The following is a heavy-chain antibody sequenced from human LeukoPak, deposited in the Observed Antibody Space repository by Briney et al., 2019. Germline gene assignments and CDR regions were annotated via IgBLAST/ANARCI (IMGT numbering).Heavy chain of an antibody. CDR1: GYTFTSYG. D-gene: IGHD3-3*02. CDR3: ARVELAWSTGDY. Sequence: ASVKVSCKASGYTFTSYGISWVRQAPGQGLEWMGWISAYNGNTNYAQKFQGRVTMTTDTSTSTAYMELRSLRSDDTAVYYCARVELAWSTGDYWGQGTLVTVSS. J-gene: IGHJ4*02. CDR2: ISAYNGNT. V-gene: IGHV1-18*01.